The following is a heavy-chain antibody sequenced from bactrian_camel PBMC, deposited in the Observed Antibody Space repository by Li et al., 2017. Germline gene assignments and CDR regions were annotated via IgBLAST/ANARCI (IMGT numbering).Heavy chain of an antibody. Sequence: VQLVESGGGSVQAGESLTLSCSISGYTYSSYCMGWWRQFPGKTRWEREVVATIDSGALTQYADSVKGRFTISQDYSKNTVYLQMNNLKPEDTAMYYCAAKSPCKGTSGLTVSGYRIWGQGTQVTVS. CDR3: AAKSPCKGTSGLTVSGYRI. D-gene: IGHD3*01. CDR2: IDSGALT. V-gene: IGHV3S56*01. CDR1: GYTYSSYC. J-gene: IGHJ4*01.